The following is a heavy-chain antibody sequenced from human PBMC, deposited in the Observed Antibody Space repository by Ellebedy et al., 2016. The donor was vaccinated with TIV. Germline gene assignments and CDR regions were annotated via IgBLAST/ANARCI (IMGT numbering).Heavy chain of an antibody. V-gene: IGHV3-7*01. Sequence: GESLKISCATSGFNFGSYWMSWVRQAPGKGLEWVANINKDGSEKYYVDSVKGRFTIARDNAKNSLYLQLNSLRAEDTAVYYCAKGRGGGSDSSAPRYYFDYWGLGTLVTVSS. CDR1: GFNFGSYW. CDR3: AKGRGGGSDSSAPRYYFDY. CDR2: INKDGSEK. J-gene: IGHJ4*02. D-gene: IGHD3-22*01.